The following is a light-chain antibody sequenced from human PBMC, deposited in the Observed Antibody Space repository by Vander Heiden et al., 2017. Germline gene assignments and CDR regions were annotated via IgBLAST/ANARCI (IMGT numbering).Light chain of an antibody. Sequence: EIVMTQSPATLSVSPGERATLSCRASQSVSSDLGWYQQKPGQAPRLLMYGASTRATGIPARFSGSGSGTEFTLTISSLQSEDLAVYYCQQYNNWPRTFGQGTKVEV. CDR3: QQYNNWPRT. J-gene: IGKJ1*01. CDR2: GAS. CDR1: QSVSSD. V-gene: IGKV3-15*01.